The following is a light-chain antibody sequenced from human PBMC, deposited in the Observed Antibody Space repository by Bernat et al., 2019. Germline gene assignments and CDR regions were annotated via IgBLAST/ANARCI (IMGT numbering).Light chain of an antibody. CDR1: QSLLHDNGYKY. CDR3: MQSLQTPYT. V-gene: IGKV2-28*01. Sequence: DIKMTQSQLSLTVTPGEPASISCKSSQSLLHDNGYKYLDWYLQKPGQSPQLLIYLGSHRASGVPDRISGSGSGTHFTLKINSVEAEDVGIYYCMQSLQTPYTFGQGNKLEIK. J-gene: IGKJ2*01. CDR2: LGS.